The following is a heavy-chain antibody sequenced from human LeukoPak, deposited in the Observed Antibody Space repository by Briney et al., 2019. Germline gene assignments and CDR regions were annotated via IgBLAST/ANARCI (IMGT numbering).Heavy chain of an antibody. V-gene: IGHV1-69*13. CDR3: AREKVALRYFDWLPIHFDY. CDR2: IIPIFGTA. CDR1: GGTFSSYA. D-gene: IGHD3-9*01. J-gene: IGHJ4*02. Sequence: SVKASCKASGGTFSSYAISWVRQAPGQGLEWMGGIIPIFGTANYAQKFQGRVTITADESTSTAYMELSSLRSEDTAVYYCAREKVALRYFDWLPIHFDYWGQGTLVTVSS.